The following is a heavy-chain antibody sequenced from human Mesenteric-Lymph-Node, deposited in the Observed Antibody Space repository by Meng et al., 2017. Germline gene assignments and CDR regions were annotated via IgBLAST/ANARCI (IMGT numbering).Heavy chain of an antibody. CDR1: GGSISSGSYY. Sequence: SETLSLTCTVSGGSISSGSYYWSWIRQPAGKGLEWIGRIYTSGSTNYNPSLKSRVTISVDTSKNQFSLKLSSVTAADTAVYYCAREANSAFDFWGPGALVTVSS. CDR2: IYTSGST. J-gene: IGHJ4*02. V-gene: IGHV4-61*02. CDR3: AREANSAFDF. D-gene: IGHD2-21*01.